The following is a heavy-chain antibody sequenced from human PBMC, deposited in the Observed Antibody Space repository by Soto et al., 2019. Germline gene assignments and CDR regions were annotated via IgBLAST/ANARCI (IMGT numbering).Heavy chain of an antibody. J-gene: IGHJ6*02. Sequence: PSETLSLTCAVYGGSFSGYYWSWIRQPPGKGLEWIGEINHSGSTNYNPSLKSRVTISVDTSKNQFSLKLSSVTAADTAVYYCARVRAASTGKNHYGMDVWGQRTKVTVSS. D-gene: IGHD6-13*01. CDR1: GGSFSGYY. V-gene: IGHV4-34*01. CDR3: ARVRAASTGKNHYGMDV. CDR2: INHSGST.